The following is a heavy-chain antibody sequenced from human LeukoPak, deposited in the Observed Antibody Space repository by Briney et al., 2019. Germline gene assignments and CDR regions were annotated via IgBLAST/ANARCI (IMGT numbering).Heavy chain of an antibody. CDR1: GGSISGNY. CDR2: INHSGST. Sequence: SETLSLTCTVSGGSISGNYWSWIRQPPGKGLEWIGEINHSGSTNYNPSLKSRVTISVDTSKNQFSLKLSSVTAADTAVYYCASSIAARPYYYYYYMDVWGKGTTVTVSS. D-gene: IGHD6-6*01. J-gene: IGHJ6*03. CDR3: ASSIAARPYYYYYYMDV. V-gene: IGHV4-34*01.